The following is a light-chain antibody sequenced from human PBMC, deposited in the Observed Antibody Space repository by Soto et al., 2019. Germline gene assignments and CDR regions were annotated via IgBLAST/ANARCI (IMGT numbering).Light chain of an antibody. V-gene: IGKV3-15*01. Sequence: EIVMTQSPATLSVSPGERATLSCRASQSVSSNLAWYQQKPGQAPRLLIYGASTRATGIPARFSGSGSGTEFTLTISSLQSEDFAVYYCQQYNNWPQTFVQG. J-gene: IGKJ1*01. CDR3: QQYNNWPQT. CDR2: GAS. CDR1: QSVSSN.